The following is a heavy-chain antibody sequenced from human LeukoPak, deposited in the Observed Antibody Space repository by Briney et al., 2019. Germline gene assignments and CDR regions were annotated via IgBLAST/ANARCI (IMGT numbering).Heavy chain of an antibody. J-gene: IGHJ4*02. CDR3: AKHGYCSGISCFFDF. D-gene: IGHD2-2*03. Sequence: GGSLRLSCAASGFTFSSYWMHWVRQAPGKGLVWVSRVETDGSSTGYADSVKGRFTISRDSSKNTLYLQMNSLRAEDTALYYCAKHGYCSGISCFFDFWGQGTLVTVSS. CDR1: GFTFSSYW. V-gene: IGHV3-74*01. CDR2: VETDGSST.